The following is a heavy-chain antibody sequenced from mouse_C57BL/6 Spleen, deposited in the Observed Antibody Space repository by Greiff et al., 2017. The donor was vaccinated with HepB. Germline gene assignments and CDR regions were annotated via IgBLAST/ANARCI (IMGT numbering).Heavy chain of an antibody. CDR2: INPSNGGT. CDR1: GYTFTSYW. J-gene: IGHJ4*01. CDR3: ARTHSTTVENYAMDY. D-gene: IGHD1-1*01. V-gene: IGHV1-53*01. Sequence: QVQLQQPGTELVKPGASVKLSCTASGYTFTSYWMHWVKQRPGQGLEWIGNINPSNGGTKYNEKLTSKATLTVDKASSTAYMQLSSLTSEDSAVYYCARTHSTTVENYAMDYWGQGTSVTVSS.